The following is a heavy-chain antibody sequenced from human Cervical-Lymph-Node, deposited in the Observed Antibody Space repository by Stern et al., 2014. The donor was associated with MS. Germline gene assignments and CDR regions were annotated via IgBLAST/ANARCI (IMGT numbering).Heavy chain of an antibody. CDR1: GGSISSYY. CDR3: ARAGLEGALSNFDY. V-gene: IGHV4-59*08. CDR2: IYYTGRT. D-gene: IGHD1-26*01. Sequence: QLQLQESGPGLVKPSETLSLTCTVSGGSISSYYWSWIRQPPGKGLEWIGHIYYTGRTNYNPSLKSRLPISVATSKNHFPLTLPSVTAADTAVYYCARAGLEGALSNFDYWGQGTLVTVSS. J-gene: IGHJ4*02.